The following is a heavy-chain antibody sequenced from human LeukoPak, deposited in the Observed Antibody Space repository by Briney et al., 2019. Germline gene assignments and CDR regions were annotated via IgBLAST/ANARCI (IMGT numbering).Heavy chain of an antibody. D-gene: IGHD4-11*01. CDR1: GVSFDDYY. Sequence: SETLSLTCAVSGVSFDDYYWSWVRQTSGKGLEWIGEINHSGYTNDHPSLKSRVTLSIDTSRKQFSLNLSSVTVADAGIYYCTRMTRGHDYWGQGTQVTVSS. CDR3: TRMTRGHDY. J-gene: IGHJ4*02. CDR2: INHSGYT. V-gene: IGHV4-34*01.